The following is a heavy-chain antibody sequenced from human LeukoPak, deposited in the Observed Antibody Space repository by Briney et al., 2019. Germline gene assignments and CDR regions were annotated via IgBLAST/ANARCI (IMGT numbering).Heavy chain of an antibody. V-gene: IGHV3-23*01. Sequence: GGSLRLSCAASGFTFSIYAMNWVRQAPGKGLEWVSGISGGGGSTYYADSVKGRFTISRDNSKNTLYLQMDSLRAEDTALYYCAKGSGINHYHWIDPWGQGTLVTVSS. CDR2: ISGGGGST. J-gene: IGHJ5*02. D-gene: IGHD1-14*01. CDR3: AKGSGINHYHWIDP. CDR1: GFTFSIYA.